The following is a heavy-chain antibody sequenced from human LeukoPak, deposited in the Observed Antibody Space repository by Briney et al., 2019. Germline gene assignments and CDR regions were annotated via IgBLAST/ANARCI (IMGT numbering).Heavy chain of an antibody. Sequence: GGSLRLSCAVSGFTFSSYAMSWVRQAPGKGLEWVSGISGSGGTTYYAESVKGRFTISRDNSKNTLYLQMNSLRAEDTAVYYCARDPMATIGDYFDYWGQGTLVTVSS. CDR1: GFTFSSYA. CDR3: ARDPMATIGDYFDY. D-gene: IGHD5-24*01. CDR2: ISGSGGTT. V-gene: IGHV3-23*01. J-gene: IGHJ4*02.